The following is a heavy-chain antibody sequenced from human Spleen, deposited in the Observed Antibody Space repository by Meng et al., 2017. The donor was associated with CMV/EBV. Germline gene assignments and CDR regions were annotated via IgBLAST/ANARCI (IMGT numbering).Heavy chain of an antibody. Sequence: GESLKISCAASGFTFSSYWMSWVRQAPGKGLEWVANIKQDGSEKYYVDSVKGRFTISRDNAKNSLYLQMNSLRAEDTAVYYCARWGEDIVVEHPIYYYGMDVWGQGTTVTVSS. CDR2: IKQDGSEK. J-gene: IGHJ6*02. CDR1: GFTFSSYW. D-gene: IGHD2-2*01. V-gene: IGHV3-7*01. CDR3: ARWGEDIVVEHPIYYYGMDV.